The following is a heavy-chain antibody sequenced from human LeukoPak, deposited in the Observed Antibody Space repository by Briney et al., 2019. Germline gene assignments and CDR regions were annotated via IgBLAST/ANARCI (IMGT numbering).Heavy chain of an antibody. V-gene: IGHV3-64D*06. CDR2: ITSTGAST. CDR1: GFTFSSYG. D-gene: IGHD5-18*01. J-gene: IGHJ4*02. CDR3: VRGERYSYSQPSDY. Sequence: GGSLRLSCSASGFTFSSYGMHWVRQAPGKGLQYVSAITSTGASTYYADSVKGRFTISRDSSKDTLYPQMSSLTAEDTAVYYCVRGERYSYSQPSDYWGQGTLVTVSS.